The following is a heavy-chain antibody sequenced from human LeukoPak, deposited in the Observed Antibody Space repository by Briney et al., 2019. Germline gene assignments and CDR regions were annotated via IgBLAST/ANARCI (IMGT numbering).Heavy chain of an antibody. V-gene: IGHV3-30*18. CDR2: ISYNGDNQ. J-gene: IGHJ4*03. D-gene: IGHD4-17*01. CDR1: GFIFSNYA. Sequence: GGSLRLSCAAPGFIFSNYAIHWVRQAPGKGLEWVTAISYNGDNQHYADPVKGRFTISRDNSKNTVYLQIDALRTEDSAVYYCVKVYPTLTTSSVLGSWGQGTLVTVSS. CDR3: VKVYPTLTTSSVLGS.